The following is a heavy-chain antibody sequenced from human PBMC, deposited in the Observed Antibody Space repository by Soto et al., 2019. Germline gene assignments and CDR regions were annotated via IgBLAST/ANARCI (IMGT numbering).Heavy chain of an antibody. V-gene: IGHV3-49*03. CDR2: IRSKAYGGTT. D-gene: IGHD6-19*01. Sequence: GGSLRLSCTASGFTFGDYAMSWFRQAPGKGLEWVGFIRSKAYGGTTEYAASVKGRFIISRDDSKSIAYLQMNSLKTEDTAVYYCTCIAVAADAEYFQHWGQGTLVTVSS. CDR3: TCIAVAADAEYFQH. J-gene: IGHJ1*01. CDR1: GFTFGDYA.